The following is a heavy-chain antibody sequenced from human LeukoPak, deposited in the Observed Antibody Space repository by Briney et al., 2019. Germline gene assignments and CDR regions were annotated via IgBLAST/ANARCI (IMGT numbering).Heavy chain of an antibody. CDR2: INSDGSST. V-gene: IGHV3-74*01. CDR3: GSGYSYGYPDY. Sequence: PGGSLRLSCAASGFTFSSYWMHCVRQAPGKGLVWVSRINSDGSSTSYADSVKGRFTISRDNAKNTLYLQMYSLRAEDTAVYYCGSGYSYGYPDYWGQGTLVTVSS. J-gene: IGHJ4*02. D-gene: IGHD5-18*01. CDR1: GFTFSSYW.